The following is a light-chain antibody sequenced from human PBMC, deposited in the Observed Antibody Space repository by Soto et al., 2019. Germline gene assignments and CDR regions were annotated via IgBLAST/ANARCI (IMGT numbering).Light chain of an antibody. V-gene: IGLV1-44*01. CDR1: TANIGTNS. Sequence: QASLTKHPSASGTPGQRVTIPCSRITANIGTNSVSWYLQLPGSAPKILIYTSNQRPSGVPDRFSGSKSGTSASLDISRLPSEDEAEDFWAACDDSLNGNVFAARAKITV. J-gene: IGLJ1*01. CDR2: TSN. CDR3: AACDDSLNGNV.